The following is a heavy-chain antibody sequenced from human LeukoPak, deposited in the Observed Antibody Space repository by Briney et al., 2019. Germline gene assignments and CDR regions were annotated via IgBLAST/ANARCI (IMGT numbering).Heavy chain of an antibody. CDR1: GFTFSSYA. CDR2: ISYDGSNK. CDR3: ARDRLQGPPCFDY. J-gene: IGHJ4*02. V-gene: IGHV3-30*01. Sequence: GGSLRLSCAASGFTFSSYAMHWVRQAPGKGLEWVAVISYDGSNKYYADSVKGRFTISRDNSKNTLYLQMNSLRDEDTAVYYCARDRLQGPPCFDYWGQGTLVTVSS.